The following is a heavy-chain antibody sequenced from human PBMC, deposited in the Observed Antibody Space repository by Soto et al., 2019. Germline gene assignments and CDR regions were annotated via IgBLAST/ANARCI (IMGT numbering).Heavy chain of an antibody. V-gene: IGHV4-59*01. Sequence: ASETLSLTCPVSGGSISSYYWSWIRQPPGKGLEWIGYIYYSGSTNYNPSLKSRVTISVDTSKNQFSLKLSSVTAADTAVYYCAREGLTGTIGLYYYYGMDVWGQGTTVTV. CDR2: IYYSGST. CDR1: GGSISSYY. J-gene: IGHJ6*02. D-gene: IGHD1-7*01. CDR3: AREGLTGTIGLYYYYGMDV.